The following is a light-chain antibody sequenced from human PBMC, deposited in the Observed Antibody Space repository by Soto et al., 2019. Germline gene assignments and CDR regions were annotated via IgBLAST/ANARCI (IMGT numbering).Light chain of an antibody. J-gene: IGKJ4*01. Sequence: EIVLTQSPATLSLSPGDRATLSCRASQSVGSDLGWYQQRPGQAPRLLIYDASNRATGIPARFSGSGSGTDFTLTISSLEPEYFAVYYCQQRSDWPSTFGGGTKVEIK. V-gene: IGKV3-11*01. CDR3: QQRSDWPST. CDR1: QSVGSD. CDR2: DAS.